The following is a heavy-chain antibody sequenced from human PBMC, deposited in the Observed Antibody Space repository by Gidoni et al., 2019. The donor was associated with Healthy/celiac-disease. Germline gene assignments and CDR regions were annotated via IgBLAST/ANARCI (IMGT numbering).Heavy chain of an antibody. CDR3: ARKLRPDYYMDV. CDR2: IIPIFGTA. D-gene: IGHD1-7*01. Sequence: QVQLVQSGAEVKKPGSSVKVSCKASGGPFSSYAISWVRQAHGQGLEWMGGIIPIFGTANYAQKFQGRVTITADKSTSTAYMELSSLRSEDTAVYYWARKLRPDYYMDVWGKGTTVTVSS. J-gene: IGHJ6*03. CDR1: GGPFSSYA. V-gene: IGHV1-69*06.